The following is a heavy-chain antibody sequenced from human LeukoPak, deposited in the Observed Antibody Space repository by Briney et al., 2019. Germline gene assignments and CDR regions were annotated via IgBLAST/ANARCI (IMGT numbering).Heavy chain of an antibody. J-gene: IGHJ4*02. CDR2: VKQDGSEK. D-gene: IGHD5-24*01. V-gene: IGHV3-7*01. CDR1: GVTPFSFL. Sequence: GGPRRSPAAPGVTPFSFLVGWGRPAPGEGGGWVANVKQDGSEKYYVDSVKGRFTISRDNAKNSLYLQMNSLRAEDTAVYYCARSRDGYGFDYWGQGTLVTVSS. CDR3: ARSRDGYGFDY.